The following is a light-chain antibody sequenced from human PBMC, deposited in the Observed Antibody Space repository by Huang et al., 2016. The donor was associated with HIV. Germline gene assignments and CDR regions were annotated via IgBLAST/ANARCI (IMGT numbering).Light chain of an antibody. J-gene: IGKJ1*01. CDR2: AAS. CDR3: QQYNDWPRS. CDR1: QNINPN. V-gene: IGKV3-15*01. Sequence: EIVMTQSPGTLSVAPGERATLSCRASQNINPNLAWFQQKPGQAPRLLIYAASTRTADFPARFSGSGSRTEFTLTISSMQSEDIAVYYCQQYNDWPRSFGRGTRVEIK.